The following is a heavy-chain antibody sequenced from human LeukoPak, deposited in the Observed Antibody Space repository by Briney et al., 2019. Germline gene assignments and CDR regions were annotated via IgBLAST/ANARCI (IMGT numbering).Heavy chain of an antibody. J-gene: IGHJ3*02. CDR2: ISGSGGST. D-gene: IGHD3-10*01. CDR1: GFTFSSYA. CDR3: AKDLGVLWFGELLGVGAFDI. Sequence: GGSLRLSCAASGFTFSSYAMSWVRQAPGKGLEWVSAISGSGGSTYYADSVKGRFTISRDNSKNTLYLQMNSLRAEDTAVYYCAKDLGVLWFGELLGVGAFDIWGQGTMVTVSS. V-gene: IGHV3-23*01.